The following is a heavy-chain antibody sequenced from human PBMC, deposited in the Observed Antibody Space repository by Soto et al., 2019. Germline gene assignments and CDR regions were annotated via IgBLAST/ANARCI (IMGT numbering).Heavy chain of an antibody. CDR1: GFTFSSYG. D-gene: IGHD6-19*01. J-gene: IGHJ4*02. CDR2: ISYDGSNK. CDR3: AKDLVAVAGTGVDY. Sequence: GGSLRLSCAASGFTFSSYGMHWVRQAPGKGLEWVAVISYDGSNKYYADSVKGRFTISRDNSKNTLYLQMNSLRAEDTAVYYCAKDLVAVAGTGVDYWGQGTLVTVSS. V-gene: IGHV3-30*18.